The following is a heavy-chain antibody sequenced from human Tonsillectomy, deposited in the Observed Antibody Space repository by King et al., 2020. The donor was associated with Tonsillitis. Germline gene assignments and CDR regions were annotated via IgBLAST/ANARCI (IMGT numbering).Heavy chain of an antibody. CDR2: ISYDGSNK. Sequence: VQLVESGGGVVQPGRSLRLSCAASGFTFSSYGMHWVRQAPGKGLEWVAVISYDGSNKYYADSVKGRFTISRDNSKNTLYLQMNSLRAEDTAVYYCAKEATEWDAAMVIDYWGQGALVTVSS. V-gene: IGHV3-30*18. CDR1: GFTFSSYG. J-gene: IGHJ4*02. CDR3: AKEATEWDAAMVIDY. D-gene: IGHD5-18*01.